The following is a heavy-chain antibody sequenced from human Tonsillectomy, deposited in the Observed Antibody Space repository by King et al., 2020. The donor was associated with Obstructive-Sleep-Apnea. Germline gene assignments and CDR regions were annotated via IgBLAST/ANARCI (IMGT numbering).Heavy chain of an antibody. CDR2: IYYSGST. J-gene: IGHJ4*02. CDR1: GDSISSTSYY. D-gene: IGHD1-26*01. Sequence: QLQESGPGLVKPSETLSLTCTVSGDSISSTSYYWGWIRQPPGKGLEWIGTIYYSGSTYYNPSLKSRVTISVDTSKKQFSLKLSSVTAADTAVYYCAKEVGDYGDYFDYWGQGTLVTVSS. CDR3: AKEVGDYGDYFDY. V-gene: IGHV4-39*07.